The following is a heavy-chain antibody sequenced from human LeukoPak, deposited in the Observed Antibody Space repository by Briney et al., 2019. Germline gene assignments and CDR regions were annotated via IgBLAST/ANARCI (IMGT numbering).Heavy chain of an antibody. CDR2: IYTSGST. J-gene: IGHJ4*02. V-gene: IGHV4-61*02. Sequence: SETLSLTCTVSGGSISSGSYYWSWIRQPAGKGLEWIGRIYTSGSTNNNPSLKSRVTISVDTSKNQFSLKLSSVTAADTAVYYCAREGVLAYCGGDCSYWGQGTLVTVSS. D-gene: IGHD2-21*01. CDR1: GGSISSGSYY. CDR3: AREGVLAYCGGDCSY.